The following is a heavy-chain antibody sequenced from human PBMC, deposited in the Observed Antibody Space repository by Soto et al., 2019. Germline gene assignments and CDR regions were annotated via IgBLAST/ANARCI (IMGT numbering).Heavy chain of an antibody. CDR3: ARDRDSSGWYEATPDGMDV. Sequence: PGGSLRLSCAASGFTISSYWMHWVRQAPGKGLVWVSRINSDGSSTSYADSVKGRFTISRDNAKNTLYLQMNSLRAEDTAVYYCARDRDSSGWYEATPDGMDVWGQGTTVTVSS. V-gene: IGHV3-74*01. CDR1: GFTISSYW. D-gene: IGHD6-19*01. CDR2: INSDGSST. J-gene: IGHJ6*02.